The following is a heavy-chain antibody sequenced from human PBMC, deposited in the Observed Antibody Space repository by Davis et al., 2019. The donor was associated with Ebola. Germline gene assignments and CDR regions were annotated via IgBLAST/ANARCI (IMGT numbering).Heavy chain of an antibody. CDR1: GDTLTSYA. D-gene: IGHD6-19*01. J-gene: IGHJ4*02. Sequence: ASVKVSCKAVGDTLTSYAMTWVRQAPGQGLEWMGWVHGGNGNTKYSQRFQGRVTITTDTSASTVYLDLTSLRSDDTAVFYCARASFGYNSGWYADYWGPGSLVTVSS. V-gene: IGHV1-3*01. CDR3: ARASFGYNSGWYADY. CDR2: VHGGNGNT.